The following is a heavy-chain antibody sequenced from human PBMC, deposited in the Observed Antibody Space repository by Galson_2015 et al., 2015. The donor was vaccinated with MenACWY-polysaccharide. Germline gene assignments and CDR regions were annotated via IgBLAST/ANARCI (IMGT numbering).Heavy chain of an antibody. V-gene: IGHV3-30-3*01. Sequence: SLRLSCAAAGFNFNIHTMHWVRQAPGKGLEWVALISSDGDDKYYADSVKGRFTISRDNHKNMVFLEMNSLRAEDTAVYYCVREGGGGNGWYWFDLWGQGTRVTVSS. CDR1: GFNFNIHT. CDR2: ISSDGDDK. CDR3: VREGGGGNGWYWFDL. J-gene: IGHJ5*02. D-gene: IGHD6-19*01.